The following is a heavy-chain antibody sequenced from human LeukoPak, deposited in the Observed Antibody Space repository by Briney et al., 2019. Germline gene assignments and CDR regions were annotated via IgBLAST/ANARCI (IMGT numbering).Heavy chain of an antibody. CDR2: IKEDGSEK. V-gene: IGHV3-7*03. CDR3: ARDGMTGLYVY. Sequence: PGGSLRLSCAASGFIFSSYWMSWVRQAPGKGLEWVANIKEDGSEKYYVDSVKGRFTISRDNAKNSLYLQMNSLRAEDTAVYYCARDGMTGLYVYWGQGTLVTVSS. D-gene: IGHD3-9*01. J-gene: IGHJ4*02. CDR1: GFIFSSYW.